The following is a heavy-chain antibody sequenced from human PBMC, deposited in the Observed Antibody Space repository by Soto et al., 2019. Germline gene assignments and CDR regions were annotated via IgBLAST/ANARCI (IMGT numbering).Heavy chain of an antibody. Sequence: GASVKVSCKASGYTFTSYAMHWVRQAPGQRLEWMGWINAGNGNTKYSQKFQGRVTITRDTSASTAYMELSSLRSEDTAVYYCARSIVVVTPIDYWGQGTLVTVSS. CDR2: INAGNGNT. CDR1: GYTFTSYA. D-gene: IGHD2-21*02. J-gene: IGHJ4*02. V-gene: IGHV1-3*01. CDR3: ARSIVVVTPIDY.